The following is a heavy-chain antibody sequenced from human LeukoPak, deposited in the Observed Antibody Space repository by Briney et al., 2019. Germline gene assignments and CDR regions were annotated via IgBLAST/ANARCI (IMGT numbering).Heavy chain of an antibody. CDR3: ALMVDYYYYGMDV. J-gene: IGHJ6*02. V-gene: IGHV3-23*01. CDR1: GFTFSSYW. D-gene: IGHD2-8*01. CDR2: ISGSGGST. Sequence: AGGSLRLSCAASGFTFSSYWMSWVRQAPGKGLEWVSAISGSGGSTYYADSVKGRFTISRDNSKNTLYLQMNSLRAEDTAVYYCALMVDYYYYGMDVWGQGTTVTVSS.